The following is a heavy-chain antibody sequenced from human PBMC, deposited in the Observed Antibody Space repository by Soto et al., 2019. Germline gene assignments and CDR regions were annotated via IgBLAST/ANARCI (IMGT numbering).Heavy chain of an antibody. CDR1: GFTFSSYG. CDR3: AKDVIVLVPAAKNWFDP. Sequence: PGGSLRLSCAASGFTFSSYGMHWVRQAPGKGLEWVAVISYDGSNKYYADSVKGRFTISRDNSKNTLYLQMNSLRAEDTAVYYCAKDVIVLVPAAKNWFDPWGQGT. V-gene: IGHV3-30*18. J-gene: IGHJ5*02. D-gene: IGHD2-2*01. CDR2: ISYDGSNK.